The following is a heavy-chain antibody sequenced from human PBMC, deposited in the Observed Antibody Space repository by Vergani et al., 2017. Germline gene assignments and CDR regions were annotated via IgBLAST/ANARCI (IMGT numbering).Heavy chain of an antibody. CDR1: GFRFREHG. Sequence: EVQLLESGGGSVQPGESLRLSRVASGFRFREHGMNWVRQAPGKGLEWVSGISGHDHRTLYADSVKGRFIISRDDSKNTLYLQMSSLRVEDTAIYYCAELYDDDGYSPFWGQGTLVTVSS. V-gene: IGHV3-23*01. J-gene: IGHJ4*02. CDR3: AELYDDDGYSPF. CDR2: ISGHDHRT. D-gene: IGHD5-18*01.